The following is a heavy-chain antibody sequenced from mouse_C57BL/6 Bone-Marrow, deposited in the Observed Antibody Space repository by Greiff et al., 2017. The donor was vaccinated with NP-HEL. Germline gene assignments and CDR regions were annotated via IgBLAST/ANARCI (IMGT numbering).Heavy chain of an antibody. CDR3: AREGDGPYAMDY. V-gene: IGHV1-26*01. Sequence: EVQLQQSGPELVKPGASVKISCKASGYTFTDYYMNWVKQSHGKSLEWIGDINPNNGGTSYNQKFKGKATLTVDKSSSTAYMELRSLTSEDSAVYYCAREGDGPYAMDYWGQGTSVTVSS. J-gene: IGHJ4*01. D-gene: IGHD2-3*01. CDR2: INPNNGGT. CDR1: GYTFTDYY.